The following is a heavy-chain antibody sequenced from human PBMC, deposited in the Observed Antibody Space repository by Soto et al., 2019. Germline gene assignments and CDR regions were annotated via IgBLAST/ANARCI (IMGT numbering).Heavy chain of an antibody. J-gene: IGHJ3*02. Sequence: PSETLSLTCTVSGGSISSGGYYWSWIRQHPGKGLEWIGYIYYSGSTYYNPSLKSRVTISVDTSKNQFSLKLSSVTAADTAVYYCARGYCTNGVCYAMGYAFDIWGQGTMVTVSS. CDR1: GGSISSGGYY. D-gene: IGHD2-8*01. CDR3: ARGYCTNGVCYAMGYAFDI. CDR2: IYYSGST. V-gene: IGHV4-31*03.